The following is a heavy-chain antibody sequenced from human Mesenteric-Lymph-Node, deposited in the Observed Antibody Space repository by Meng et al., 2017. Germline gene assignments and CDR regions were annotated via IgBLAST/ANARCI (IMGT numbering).Heavy chain of an antibody. Sequence: QVQLQLSGPGLVRPSQTLPLTCAISGDTVSFNSAAWSWIRQSPSRGLEWLGRTYYRSKWYNDYAVSVKSRISINPDTSKNQFSLRLNSVTPEDTAVYYCASTENHFWGQGTLVTVSS. CDR1: GDTVSFNSAA. D-gene: IGHD1-26*01. CDR2: TYYRSKWYN. J-gene: IGHJ4*02. CDR3: ASTENHF. V-gene: IGHV6-1*01.